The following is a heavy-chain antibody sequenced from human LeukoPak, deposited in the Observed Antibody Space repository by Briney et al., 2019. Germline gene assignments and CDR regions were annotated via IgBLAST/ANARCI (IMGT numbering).Heavy chain of an antibody. CDR1: GGSFSGYY. CDR2: INHSGST. V-gene: IGHV4-34*01. J-gene: IGHJ4*02. D-gene: IGHD2-2*01. CDR3: ARGPTYQPIDY. Sequence: SETLSLTCAVYGGSFSGYYWSWIRQPPGKGLEWIGEINHSGSTNYNPSLKSRVTISVDTSKNQFSLKLSSVTAADTAVYYCARGPTYQPIDYWGQGTLVTVSS.